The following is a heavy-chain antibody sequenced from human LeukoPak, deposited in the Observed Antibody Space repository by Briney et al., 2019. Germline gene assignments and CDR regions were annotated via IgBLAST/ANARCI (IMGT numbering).Heavy chain of an antibody. V-gene: IGHV1-2*02. CDR3: ARSPAIRYCSGGSCCLFDY. Sequence: ASVKVPCKASGYAFTGYYMHWVRQAPGQGLEWMGWINPNSGGTNYAQKFQGRVTMTRDTSISTAYMELSGLRSDDTAVYYCARSPAIRYCSGGSCCLFDYWGQGTLVTVSS. J-gene: IGHJ4*02. D-gene: IGHD2-15*01. CDR1: GYAFTGYY. CDR2: INPNSGGT.